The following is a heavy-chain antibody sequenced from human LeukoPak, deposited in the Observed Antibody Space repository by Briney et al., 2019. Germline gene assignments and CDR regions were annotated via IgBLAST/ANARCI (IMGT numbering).Heavy chain of an antibody. J-gene: IGHJ4*02. CDR2: IYYSGST. CDR1: GGPISSYY. V-gene: IGHV4-59*01. CDR3: ASGVKYSSGRFHY. Sequence: KPSETLSLTCTVSGGPISSYYWSWIRQPPGKGLEWIGYIYYSGSTNYNPSLKSRVTISVDTSKNQFSLKLSSVTAADTAVYYCASGVKYSSGRFHYWGQGTLVTVSS. D-gene: IGHD6-19*01.